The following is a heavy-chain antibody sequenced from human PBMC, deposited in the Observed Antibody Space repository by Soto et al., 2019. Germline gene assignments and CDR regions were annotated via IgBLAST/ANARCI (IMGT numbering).Heavy chain of an antibody. CDR3: ARCGSSWYLIYY. CDR1: GGSISSSSYY. D-gene: IGHD6-13*01. J-gene: IGHJ4*02. Sequence: PSETLSLTCTVSGGSISSSSYYWGWIRQPPGKGLEWIGSIYYSGSTYYNPALKSRVTISVDTSKNQFSLKLNSVTAADTAMYYCARCGSSWYLIYYWGQGTLVTSPQ. V-gene: IGHV4-39*01. CDR2: IYYSGST.